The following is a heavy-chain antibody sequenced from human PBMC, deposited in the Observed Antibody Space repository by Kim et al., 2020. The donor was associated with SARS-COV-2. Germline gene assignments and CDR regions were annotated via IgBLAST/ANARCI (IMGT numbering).Heavy chain of an antibody. CDR1: GGSISSGDYY. J-gene: IGHJ4*02. CDR2: IYYSGST. D-gene: IGHD4-17*01. CDR3: ARTTTGYGDYYWGYFDY. Sequence: SETLSLTCTVSGGSISSGDYYWSWIRQPPGKGLEWIGYIYYSGSTYYNPSLKSRVTISVDTSKNQFSLKLSSVTAADTAVYYCARTTTGYGDYYWGYFDYWGQGTLVTVSS. V-gene: IGHV4-30-4*01.